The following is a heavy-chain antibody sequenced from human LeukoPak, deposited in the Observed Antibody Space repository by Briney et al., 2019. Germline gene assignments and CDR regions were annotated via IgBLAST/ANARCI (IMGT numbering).Heavy chain of an antibody. CDR1: GFTFRSYA. V-gene: IGHV3-23*01. CDR3: AKGWSSGWSVFDF. J-gene: IGHJ4*02. CDR2: ISGSGGST. D-gene: IGHD6-19*01. Sequence: GGSLRLSCAASGFTFRSYAMNWVRQAPGKGLEWVSAISGSGGSTYYADSVKGRFTISRDNSKNTLYLQMNSLRAEDTAVYYCAKGWSSGWSVFDFWGQGTLVTVSS.